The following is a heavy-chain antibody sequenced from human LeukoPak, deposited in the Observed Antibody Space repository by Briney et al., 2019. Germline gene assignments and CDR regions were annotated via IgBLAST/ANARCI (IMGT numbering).Heavy chain of an antibody. CDR1: GYTFTSYD. J-gene: IGHJ5*02. V-gene: IGHV1-8*01. D-gene: IGHD6-13*01. Sequence: ASVTVSCKASGYTFTSYDINWVRQATGQGLEWMGWMNPNSGNTGYAQKFQGRVTMTRNTSISTAYMELSSLRSEDTAVYYCARAGAAADWFDPWGQGTLVTVSS. CDR2: MNPNSGNT. CDR3: ARAGAAADWFDP.